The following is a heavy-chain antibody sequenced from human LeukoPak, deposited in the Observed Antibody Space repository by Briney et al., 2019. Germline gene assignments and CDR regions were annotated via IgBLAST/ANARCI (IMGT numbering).Heavy chain of an antibody. Sequence: GGSLRLSCAASGFTFGNAWMSWVRQAPGKGLEWVGRIKSKTDGGTTDYAAPVKGRFTISRDDSKNTLYLQMNSLKTEDTAVYYCTTAGEWELLRPYYFDYWGQGTLVTVSS. V-gene: IGHV3-15*01. CDR2: IKSKTDGGTT. J-gene: IGHJ4*02. CDR1: GFTFGNAW. CDR3: TTAGEWELLRPYYFDY. D-gene: IGHD1-26*01.